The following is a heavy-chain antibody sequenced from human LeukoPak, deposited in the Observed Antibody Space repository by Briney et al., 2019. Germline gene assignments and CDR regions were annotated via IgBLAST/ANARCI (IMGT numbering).Heavy chain of an antibody. D-gene: IGHD6-19*01. V-gene: IGHV1-18*01. CDR1: GYTFTSYG. J-gene: IGHJ4*02. CDR3: ARDRSGWYVRLDTVDY. Sequence: ASVKVSCKASGYTFTSYGISWVRQAPGQGLEWMGWISAYNGNTNYAQKLQGRVTMTTDTSTSTAYMELRSLRSDDTAVYYCARDRSGWYVRLDTVDYWGQGTLVTVSS. CDR2: ISAYNGNT.